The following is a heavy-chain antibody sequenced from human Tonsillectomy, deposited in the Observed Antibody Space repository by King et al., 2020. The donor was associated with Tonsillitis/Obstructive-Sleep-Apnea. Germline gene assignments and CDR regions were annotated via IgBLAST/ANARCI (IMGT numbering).Heavy chain of an antibody. CDR3: ARNRPLVTRTFDY. CDR2: INPNGGST. Sequence: VQLVESGAEVKKPGASVNVSCKTSGYSFSSYYMHWVRQAPGQGLEWMGVINPNGGSTTYAQKFQGRITMTRDTSTNTVHLEMSSLRSEDTAVYYCARNRPLVTRTFDYWGQGTLVTVSS. J-gene: IGHJ4*02. D-gene: IGHD5-18*01. V-gene: IGHV1-46*01. CDR1: GYSFSSYY.